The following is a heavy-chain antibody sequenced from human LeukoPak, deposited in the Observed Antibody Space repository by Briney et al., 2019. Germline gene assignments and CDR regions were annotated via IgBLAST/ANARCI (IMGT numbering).Heavy chain of an antibody. CDR1: GGTFSSYA. J-gene: IGHJ4*02. D-gene: IGHD6-13*01. CDR2: IIPILGIA. V-gene: IGHV1-69*04. Sequence: GASVKVSCKASGGTFSSYAISWVRQAPGQGLEWMGRIIPILGIANYAQKFQGRVTITADKSTSTAYMDLSSLRSEDTAVYYCARDRVSGSSWLDYWGQGTLVTVSS. CDR3: ARDRVSGSSWLDY.